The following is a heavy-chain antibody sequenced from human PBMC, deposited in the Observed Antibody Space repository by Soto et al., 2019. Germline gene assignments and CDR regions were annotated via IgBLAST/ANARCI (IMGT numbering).Heavy chain of an antibody. CDR3: ARGSTIFGVVIIGDYYYGMDV. V-gene: IGHV1-8*01. CDR1: GYTFTSYD. CDR2: MNPNSGNT. D-gene: IGHD3-3*01. Sequence: ASVKVTCKASGYTFTSYDINWVRQATGQGLEWMGWMNPNSGNTGYAQKFQGRVTMTRNTSISTAYMELSSLRSEDTAVYYCARGSTIFGVVIIGDYYYGMDVWGQGTTVTVSS. J-gene: IGHJ6*02.